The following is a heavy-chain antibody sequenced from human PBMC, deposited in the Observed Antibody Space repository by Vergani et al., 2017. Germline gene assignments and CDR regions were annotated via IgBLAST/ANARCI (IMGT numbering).Heavy chain of an antibody. Sequence: QVQLVQSGAEVKKPGSSVKVSCKASGGTFSSYAISWVRQAPGQGLEWMGGIIPIFSTANYAQKFQGRVTITADESTSTAYMELSSLSSEDRAVYYCEGDKAFGRYYDSSEFDYWGQGTLVTVSS. CDR2: IIPIFSTA. CDR3: EGDKAFGRYYDSSEFDY. J-gene: IGHJ4*02. D-gene: IGHD3-22*01. CDR1: GGTFSSYA. V-gene: IGHV1-69*01.